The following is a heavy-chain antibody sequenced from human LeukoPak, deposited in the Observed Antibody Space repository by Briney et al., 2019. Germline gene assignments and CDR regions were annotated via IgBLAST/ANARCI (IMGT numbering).Heavy chain of an antibody. CDR1: GGSISTYY. CDR3: ARRENYSSSLFDY. V-gene: IGHV4-59*01. D-gene: IGHD6-13*01. J-gene: IGHJ4*02. CDR2: IHYSGST. Sequence: SETLSLTCTVSGGSISTYYWSWIRQPPGKGLEWIGYIHYSGSTNYNPSLKSRVTISVDTSKKEFSLKLSSVTAADTAVYYCARRENYSSSLFDYWGQGTLVTVSS.